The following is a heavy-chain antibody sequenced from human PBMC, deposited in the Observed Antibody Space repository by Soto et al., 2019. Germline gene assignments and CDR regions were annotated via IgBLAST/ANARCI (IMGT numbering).Heavy chain of an antibody. CDR1: GYIFTNHY. J-gene: IGHJ4*02. D-gene: IGHD3-22*01. Sequence: QVQLVHSGAEVKKPGASVKVSCKASGYIFTNHYIHWVRQAPGQGLEWMGIINPSGGSTNYLQKFQGRITMTRDTSTSPVYMELSSLRSEATAVYFCARADYYDSSGFYYDCWGQGTLVTVSS. CDR3: ARADYYDSSGFYYDC. CDR2: INPSGGST. V-gene: IGHV1-46*01.